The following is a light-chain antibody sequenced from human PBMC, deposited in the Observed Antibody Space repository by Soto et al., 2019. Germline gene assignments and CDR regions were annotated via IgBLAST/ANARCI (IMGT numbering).Light chain of an antibody. CDR2: GAS. Sequence: EIVMTQSPATLSVSPGGRATLSCRASQSVSSNLAWYQQKPGQAPRLLIYGASTRATGIPARFSGSGSGTEFTLTIRSLQSEDFAVYYCQQYNNWPYTFGQGTKLEIK. J-gene: IGKJ2*01. CDR3: QQYNNWPYT. CDR1: QSVSSN. V-gene: IGKV3-15*01.